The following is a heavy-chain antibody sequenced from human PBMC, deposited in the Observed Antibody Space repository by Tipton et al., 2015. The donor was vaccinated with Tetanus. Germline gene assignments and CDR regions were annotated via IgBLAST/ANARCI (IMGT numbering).Heavy chain of an antibody. J-gene: IGHJ4*02. V-gene: IGHV6-1*01. D-gene: IGHD3/OR15-3a*01. CDR2: TYYRSKWNN. Sequence: GLVKPSQTLSLTSAISGDSDSSNSAAWNWIRHSPSRGLEWLGRTYYRSKWNNDYAVSVKSRITINPDTSKKQFSLQLNSVTPEYTAVYYCTMSLDSGRYFDCWGKRTLITVSS. CDR3: TMSLDSGRYFDC. CDR1: GDSDSSNSAA.